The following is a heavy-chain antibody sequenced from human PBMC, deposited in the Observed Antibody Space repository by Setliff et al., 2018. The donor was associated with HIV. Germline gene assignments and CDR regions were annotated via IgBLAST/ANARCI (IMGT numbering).Heavy chain of an antibody. J-gene: IGHJ3*01. CDR3: ASLSGYSGDAFDV. D-gene: IGHD3-22*01. CDR1: GYNFTSSW. V-gene: IGHV5-51*01. Sequence: GESLKISCWVSGYNFTSSWIGWVRQMPGKGLEWMGIMYPGTSTTKYSPSFQGQVTISADKSISTTYLQWSSLKASDTAMYYCASLSGYSGDAFDVWGQGTMVTVSS. CDR2: MYPGTSTT.